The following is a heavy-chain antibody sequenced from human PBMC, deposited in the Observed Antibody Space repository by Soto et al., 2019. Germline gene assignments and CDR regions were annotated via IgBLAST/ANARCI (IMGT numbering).Heavy chain of an antibody. Sequence: QLQLQESGPGLVKPSETLSLTCTVSGDSISSNSYYWGWVRQPPGKGLELIGSIHYTGTPYYNPSLKSRVTVSVDTSKKQFSLILSSLTAADTAVYYCATTFYAGLFFDYWGQGTLVTVSS. D-gene: IGHD1-1*01. V-gene: IGHV4-39*01. CDR3: ATTFYAGLFFDY. J-gene: IGHJ4*02. CDR2: IHYTGTP. CDR1: GDSISSNSYY.